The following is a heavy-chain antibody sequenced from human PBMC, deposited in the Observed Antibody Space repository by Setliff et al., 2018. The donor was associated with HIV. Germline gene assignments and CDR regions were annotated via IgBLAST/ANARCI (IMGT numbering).Heavy chain of an antibody. CDR1: GGSFSGFY. V-gene: IGHV4-34*01. Sequence: SLTCAVYGGSFSGFYWNWIRQPPGKGLEWIGEINHSGSTNYNPSLKSRVTISVDTSKNQFSLRLSSVIAADTAVYYCARGPPGSSIGWYVGYWGQGTLVT. CDR2: INHSGST. J-gene: IGHJ4*02. CDR3: ARGPPGSSIGWYVGY. D-gene: IGHD6-19*01.